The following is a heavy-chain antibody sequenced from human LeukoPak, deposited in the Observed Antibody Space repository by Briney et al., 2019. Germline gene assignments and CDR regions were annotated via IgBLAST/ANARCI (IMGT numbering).Heavy chain of an antibody. D-gene: IGHD3-16*02. CDR2: IKSKTDGGTT. CDR1: GFTFSNAW. V-gene: IGHV3-15*01. CDR3: TPGSMITFGGVIVKDY. J-gene: IGHJ4*02. Sequence: NPGGSLRLSCAASGFTFSNAWMSWVRQAPGKGLEWVGRIKSKTDGGTTDYAAPVKGRFTISRDDSKNTLYLQMNSLKTEDTAVYYCTPGSMITFGGVIVKDYWGQGTLVTVSS.